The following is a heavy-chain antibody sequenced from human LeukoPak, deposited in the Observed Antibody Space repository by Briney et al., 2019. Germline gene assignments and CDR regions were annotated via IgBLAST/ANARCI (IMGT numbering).Heavy chain of an antibody. Sequence: PGGSLRLSCAASGFTFSSYAMSWVRQAPGKGLEWVSAISGSGDSTYYADSVKGRFTFSRDNSKNALYLQMNCMRAEDTAVYYCAKDQYCSDSSSNYYYYYYMDVWGKGTAVTVSS. V-gene: IGHV3-23*01. CDR3: AKDQYCSDSSSNYYYYYYMDV. CDR2: ISGSGDST. D-gene: IGHD2-15*01. CDR1: GFTFSSYA. J-gene: IGHJ6*03.